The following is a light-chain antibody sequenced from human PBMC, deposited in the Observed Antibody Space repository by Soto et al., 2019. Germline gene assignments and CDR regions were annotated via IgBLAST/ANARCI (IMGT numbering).Light chain of an antibody. CDR1: QNTVNY. CDR3: HQSYITPWT. V-gene: IGKV1-39*01. J-gene: IGKJ1*01. CDR2: VAS. Sequence: DIQMPQSPSSLSAYVADRATITCRASQNTVNYLNWFQQKPGKAPELLIYVASILQGGVPSRFRGSGSGTVFTLTITGLQPEDFATYYCHQSYITPWTFGQGTKVDIK.